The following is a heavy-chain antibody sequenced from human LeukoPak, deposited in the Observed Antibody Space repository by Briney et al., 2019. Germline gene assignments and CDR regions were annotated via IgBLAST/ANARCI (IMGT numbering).Heavy chain of an antibody. D-gene: IGHD4-17*01. Sequence: GGSLRLSCAVSGFTVTDNYMSWVRQAPGKGLHCVSVVYPDGRTYYADSVKGRFTISRDNSRNTLLLQLNSLRADDTAVYYCARTNPVYGDYDYWGQGTLVTVCS. CDR3: ARTNPVYGDYDY. J-gene: IGHJ4*02. CDR1: GFTVTDNY. CDR2: VYPDGRT. V-gene: IGHV3-53*01.